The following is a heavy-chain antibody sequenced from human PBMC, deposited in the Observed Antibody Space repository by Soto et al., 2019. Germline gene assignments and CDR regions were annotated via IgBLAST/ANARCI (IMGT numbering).Heavy chain of an antibody. D-gene: IGHD3-3*01. CDR1: GGSISSSSYY. J-gene: IGHJ4*02. Sequence: SETLSLTCTVSGGSISSSSYYWGWIRQPPGKGLEWIGSIYYSGSTYYNPSLKSRVTISVDTSKNLFSLKLSSVTAADTAVYFCARSEYYDDVYFDVWSQGALVTVSS. CDR3: ARSEYYDDVYFDV. CDR2: IYYSGST. V-gene: IGHV4-39*01.